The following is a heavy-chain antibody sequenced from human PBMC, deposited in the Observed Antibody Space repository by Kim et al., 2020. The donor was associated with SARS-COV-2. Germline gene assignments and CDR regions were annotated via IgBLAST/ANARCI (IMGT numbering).Heavy chain of an antibody. J-gene: IGHJ4*02. CDR2: LGPSAGTP. Sequence: GGSLRLSCAASGFAFSSHVMNWVRQAPGKGLEWVSTLGPSAGTPSYADSVKGRFTISRDNSNNILYLQMNSLRAEDTAVYYCVSRVTNWVPFDYWAPGTL. D-gene: IGHD7-27*01. CDR1: GFAFSSHV. V-gene: IGHV3-23*01. CDR3: VSRVTNWVPFDY.